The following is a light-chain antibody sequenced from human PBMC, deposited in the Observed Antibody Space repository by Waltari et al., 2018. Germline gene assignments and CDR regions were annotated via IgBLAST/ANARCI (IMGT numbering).Light chain of an antibody. CDR3: QQYNTYPIYT. CDR1: QGISSW. CDR2: KAS. Sequence: DIQMTQSPSTLSASVGDRVSITCRASQGISSWLAWYQQKPGKAPKLLIYKASTLESGVPSRFSGSGSGTEFTLTISSLQPDDLATYYCQQYNTYPIYTFGQGTKLEIK. V-gene: IGKV1-5*03. J-gene: IGKJ2*01.